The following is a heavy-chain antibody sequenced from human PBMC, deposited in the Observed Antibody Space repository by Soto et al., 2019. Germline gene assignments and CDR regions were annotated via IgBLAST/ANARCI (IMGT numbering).Heavy chain of an antibody. CDR2: IYYSGRT. CDR3: ARDRSNSPDYFDY. J-gene: IGHJ4*02. D-gene: IGHD6-6*01. CDR1: GGSINSDAYY. V-gene: IGHV4-30-4*01. Sequence: SETLSLTCTVSGGSINSDAYYWSWIRQPPGKGLEWIGHIYYSGRTYYNPSLESRLIISLDTSKNQFSLRLSSVTASDTAVYYCARDRSNSPDYFDYGGRGTLVTVSS.